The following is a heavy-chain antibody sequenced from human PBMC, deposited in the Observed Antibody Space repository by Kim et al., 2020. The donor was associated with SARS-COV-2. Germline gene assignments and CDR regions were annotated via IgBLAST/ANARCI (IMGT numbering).Heavy chain of an antibody. J-gene: IGHJ4*02. D-gene: IGHD1-26*01. Sequence: GGSLRLSCAASGFTFSSYVMHWVRQAPGKGLEWVAVISYDGSNKYYVDSVKGRFTISRDDSKNTLYMQMNSLRGEDTAVYYCARENNGSLFYWGQGTLVTVSS. CDR2: ISYDGSNK. CDR3: ARENNGSLFY. V-gene: IGHV3-30*03. CDR1: GFTFSSYV.